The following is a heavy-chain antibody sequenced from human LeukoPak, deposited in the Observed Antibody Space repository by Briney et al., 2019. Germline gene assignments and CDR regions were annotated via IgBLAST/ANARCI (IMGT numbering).Heavy chain of an antibody. D-gene: IGHD3-22*01. CDR3: ARGYYDSSYYYYYGMDV. J-gene: IGHJ6*02. CDR2: IWYDGSNK. V-gene: IGHV3-33*01. CDR1: GFTFSSYG. Sequence: GGSLGLSCAASGFTFSSYGMHWVRQAPGKGLEWVAVIWYDGSNKYYADSVKGRFTISRDNSKNTLYLQMNSLRAEDTAVYYCARGYYDSSYYYYYGMDVWGQGTTVTVSS.